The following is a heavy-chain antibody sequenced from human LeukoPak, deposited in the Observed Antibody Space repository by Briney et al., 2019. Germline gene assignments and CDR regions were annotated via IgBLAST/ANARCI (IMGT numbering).Heavy chain of an antibody. CDR1: GFTFSSYA. CDR3: ARETYYYDSSGYYFAFDI. Sequence: PGGSLRLSCAASGFTFSSYAMSWVRQAPGKGLEWVANIKQDGSEKYYVDSVKGRFTISRDNAKNSLYLQMNSLRAEDTAVYYCARETYYYDSSGYYFAFDIWGQGTMVTVSS. D-gene: IGHD3-22*01. V-gene: IGHV3-7*01. CDR2: IKQDGSEK. J-gene: IGHJ3*02.